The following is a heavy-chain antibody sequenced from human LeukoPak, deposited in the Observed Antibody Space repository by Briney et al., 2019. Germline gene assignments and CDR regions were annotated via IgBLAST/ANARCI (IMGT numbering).Heavy chain of an antibody. V-gene: IGHV1-8*03. Sequence: ASLKVSCKASGYTFTSYDINWVRQATGQGLEWMGWMNPNSGNTGYAQKFQGRVTITRNTSISTAYMELSSLRSEDTAVYYCARSIAARQGVDYWGQGTLVTVAS. J-gene: IGHJ4*02. CDR1: GYTFTSYD. CDR2: MNPNSGNT. D-gene: IGHD6-6*01. CDR3: ARSIAARQGVDY.